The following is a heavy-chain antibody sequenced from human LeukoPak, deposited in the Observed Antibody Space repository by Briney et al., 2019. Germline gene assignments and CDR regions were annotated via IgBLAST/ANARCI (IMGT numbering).Heavy chain of an antibody. V-gene: IGHV3-23*01. CDR2: ISGSGGST. CDR3: ARDPYSGSYSAYYYYYMDV. Sequence: GGSLRLSCAASGFTFSSYAMSWVRQAPGKGLEWVSAISGSGGSTYYADSVRGRFTISRDNSKSTLSLQMNSLRAEDTAVYYCARDPYSGSYSAYYYYYMDVWGKGTTVTVSS. J-gene: IGHJ6*03. CDR1: GFTFSSYA. D-gene: IGHD1-26*01.